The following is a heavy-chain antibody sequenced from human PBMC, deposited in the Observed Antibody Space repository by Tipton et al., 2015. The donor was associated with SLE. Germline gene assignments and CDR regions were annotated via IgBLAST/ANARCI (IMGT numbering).Heavy chain of an antibody. V-gene: IGHV4-59*11. D-gene: IGHD6-19*01. CDR1: GGSISSHY. J-gene: IGHJ6*02. CDR2: IYYSGST. CDR3: ARDSVAGSGMDV. Sequence: TLSLTCTVSGGSISSHYWSWIRQPPGKGLEWIGYIYYSGSTYYNPSLKSRATISVDTSKNQFSLKLSSVTSADTAVYYCARDSVAGSGMDVWGQGTTVTVSS.